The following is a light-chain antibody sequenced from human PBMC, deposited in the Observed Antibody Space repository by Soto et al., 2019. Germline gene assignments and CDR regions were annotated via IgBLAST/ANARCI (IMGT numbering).Light chain of an antibody. CDR2: DAS. V-gene: IGKV3-11*01. CDR1: ESVSTY. J-gene: IGKJ2*01. CDR3: QQRANWPPYT. Sequence: ETVLTQSPATLSLSPGERATLSCRASESVSTYLAWFQQKPGLAPRLLIYDASNRATGIPARFSGSGSGTDFTLTISSLEPEDFAGYYCQQRANWPPYTFGRGTKVEIK.